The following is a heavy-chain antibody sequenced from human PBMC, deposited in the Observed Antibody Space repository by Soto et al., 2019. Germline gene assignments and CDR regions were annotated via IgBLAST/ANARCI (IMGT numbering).Heavy chain of an antibody. CDR3: ARDRPGIKTYEAFDI. Sequence: VSVKLSCKAAGYTFTIYDINWGRQATGQGPEWMGWMSPNTGTIVYAQKFQGRVTMTRNTSTSTAYMTLSSLRSEDTAVYYCARDRPGIKTYEAFDIWGQGTTVTVSS. CDR1: GYTFTIYD. V-gene: IGHV1-8*01. CDR2: MSPNTGTI. J-gene: IGHJ3*02. D-gene: IGHD1-20*01.